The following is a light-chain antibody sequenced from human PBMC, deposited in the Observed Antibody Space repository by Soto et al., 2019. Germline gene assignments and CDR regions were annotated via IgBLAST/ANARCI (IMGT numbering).Light chain of an antibody. CDR3: QQYGSSFT. CDR1: QSVNSNY. Sequence: EIVLTQSPGTLSLSPGERATLSCRASQSVNSNYLAWYQQKPGQAPRPLIYGASSRATGIPDRFSGSGSGTDFTLTISRLVPEDFAVYYCQQYGSSFTFGPGTKVDIK. CDR2: GAS. V-gene: IGKV3-20*01. J-gene: IGKJ3*01.